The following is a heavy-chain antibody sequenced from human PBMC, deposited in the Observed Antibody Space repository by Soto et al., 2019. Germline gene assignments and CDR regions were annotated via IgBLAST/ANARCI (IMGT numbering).Heavy chain of an antibody. D-gene: IGHD5-18*01. CDR2: IYPSGRA. CDR1: GGSINNYY. Sequence: QVQLQESGPGLVTASETLTLTCTISGGSINNYYWTWVRQPPGKGLEWIGRIYPSGRAHYNPSLQSRATLSVDVSKNQFSLRVNSVTATDTAIYFCARDYDVNTALNYWYFDLWGRGTLVTVSS. V-gene: IGHV4-4*07. CDR3: ARDYDVNTALNYWYFDL. J-gene: IGHJ2*01.